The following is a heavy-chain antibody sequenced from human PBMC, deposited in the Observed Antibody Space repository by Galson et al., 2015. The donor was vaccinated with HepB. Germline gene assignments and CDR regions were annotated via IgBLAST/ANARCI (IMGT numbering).Heavy chain of an antibody. V-gene: IGHV1-2*02. Sequence: SVKVSCKASGYTFTGYYMHWVRQAPGQGLEWMGWINPNSGDTNYAQKLQGRVTMTRDTSTSTAYMELSRLRSDDTAVYYCVRGPDFDAFDIWGQGTMVTVSS. CDR1: GYTFTGYY. D-gene: IGHD1-14*01. CDR2: INPNSGDT. CDR3: VRGPDFDAFDI. J-gene: IGHJ3*02.